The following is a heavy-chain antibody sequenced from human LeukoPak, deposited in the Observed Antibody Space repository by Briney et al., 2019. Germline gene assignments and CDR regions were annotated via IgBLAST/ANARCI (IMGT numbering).Heavy chain of an antibody. Sequence: GGSLRLSCAASGFTFTSYAMNWVRQAPGQGLEWMGWINTNTGNPTYAQGFTGRFVFSLDTSVSTAYLQISSLKAEDTAVYYCARFNWGQWFDPWGQGTLVTVSS. CDR3: ARFNWGQWFDP. D-gene: IGHD7-27*01. J-gene: IGHJ5*02. CDR2: INTNTGNP. CDR1: GFTFTSYA. V-gene: IGHV7-4-1*02.